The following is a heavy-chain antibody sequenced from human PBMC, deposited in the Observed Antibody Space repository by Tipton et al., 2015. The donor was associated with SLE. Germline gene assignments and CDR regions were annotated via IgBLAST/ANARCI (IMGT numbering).Heavy chain of an antibody. J-gene: IGHJ4*02. CDR2: IYRSGSA. D-gene: IGHD3-22*01. V-gene: IGHV4-4*02. CDR3: ARNGFYSLDY. CDR1: SGSISSSDW. Sequence: TLSLTCAVSSGSISSSDWWSWVRQPPGEGLEWTGEIYRSGSATYNPSLKSRVTISMDKSKDQFSLNLASVTPADTAVYYCARNGFYSLDYWGQGTLVTVSS.